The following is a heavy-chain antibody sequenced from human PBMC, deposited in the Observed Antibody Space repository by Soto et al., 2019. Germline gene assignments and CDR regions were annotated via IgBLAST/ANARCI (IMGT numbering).Heavy chain of an antibody. CDR2: IYYSGST. J-gene: IGHJ4*02. CDR1: GGSISSSSYY. Sequence: QLQLQESGPGLVKPSETLSLTCTVSGGSISSSSYYWGWIRQPPGKGLEWIGSIYYSGSTYYNPSFKSRVTISVDTSKNQFSLKLSSVTAADTAVYYCARQDIVLMVYANDYWGQGTLVTVSS. CDR3: ARQDIVLMVYANDY. D-gene: IGHD2-8*01. V-gene: IGHV4-39*01.